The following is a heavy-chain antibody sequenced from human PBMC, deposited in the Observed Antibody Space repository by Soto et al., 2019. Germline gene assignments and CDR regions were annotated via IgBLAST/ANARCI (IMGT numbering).Heavy chain of an antibody. CDR3: ARGMGTYAHDAFDI. CDR2: VYYSGST. J-gene: IGHJ3*02. V-gene: IGHV4-31*03. CDR1: GGSISSGGYY. D-gene: IGHD1-7*01. Sequence: PSETLSLTCTVSGGSISSGGYYWNWIRQHPGKGLEWIGYVYYSGSTYYNPSLKSRVNISVDTSKNQFSMKLNSVTAADTAVYYCARGMGTYAHDAFDIWGQGTMVTVS.